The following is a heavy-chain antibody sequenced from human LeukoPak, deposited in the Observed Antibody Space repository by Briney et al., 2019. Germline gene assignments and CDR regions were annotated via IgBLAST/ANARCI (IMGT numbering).Heavy chain of an antibody. J-gene: IGHJ5*02. CDR2: IYYTGST. CDR1: GGSISGDY. CDR3: ARDKRIAAAVAFDP. Sequence: SETLSLTCTVSGGSISGDYWSWIRQSPGKGLEWIGYIYYTGSTNYNPSLKCRITISVDMSKNQFSLNLSSVTAADTAVYYCARDKRIAAAVAFDPWGQGTLVTVSS. V-gene: IGHV4-59*01. D-gene: IGHD6-13*01.